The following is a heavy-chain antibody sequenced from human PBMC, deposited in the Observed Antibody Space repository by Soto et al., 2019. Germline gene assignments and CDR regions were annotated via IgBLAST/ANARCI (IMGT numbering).Heavy chain of an antibody. CDR2: IYYSGST. D-gene: IGHD3-16*01. Sequence: SETLSLTCTVSGGSISSSSYYWGWIRQPPGKGLEWIGSIYYSGSTYYNPSLKSRVTISVDTSKNQFSLKLSSVTAADTAVYYCARLHYDYIWGSPQPPYYFDYWGQGTLVTVSS. J-gene: IGHJ4*02. CDR1: GGSISSSSYY. CDR3: ARLHYDYIWGSPQPPYYFDY. V-gene: IGHV4-39*01.